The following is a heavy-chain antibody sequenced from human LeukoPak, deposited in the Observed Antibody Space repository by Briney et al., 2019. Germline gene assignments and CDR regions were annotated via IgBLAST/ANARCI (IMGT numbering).Heavy chain of an antibody. J-gene: IGHJ4*02. Sequence: GGSLRLSCAASGFTFSSYVMNWVRQAPGKGLEWDSYISSSGSTIYYADSVKGRFTISRDNAKNTLNLQMNSLRAEDTAVYYCAREEYCSSTSCYAPYFDYWGQGTLVTVSS. CDR3: AREEYCSSTSCYAPYFDY. CDR2: ISSSGSTI. CDR1: GFTFSSYV. D-gene: IGHD2-2*01. V-gene: IGHV3-48*03.